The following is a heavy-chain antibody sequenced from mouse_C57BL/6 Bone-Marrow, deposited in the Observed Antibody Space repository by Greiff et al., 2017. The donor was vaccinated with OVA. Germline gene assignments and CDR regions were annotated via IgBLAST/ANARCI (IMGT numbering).Heavy chain of an antibody. J-gene: IGHJ1*03. Sequence: EVKLQESGPGLVKPSQSLSLTCSVTGYSITSGYYWNWIRQFPGNKLEWMGYISYDGSNNYNPSLKNRISITRDTSKNQFFLKLNSVTTEDTATYYCARVYDGYSHWYFDVWGTGTTVTVSS. V-gene: IGHV3-6*01. D-gene: IGHD2-3*01. CDR2: ISYDGSN. CDR3: ARVYDGYSHWYFDV. CDR1: GYSITSGYY.